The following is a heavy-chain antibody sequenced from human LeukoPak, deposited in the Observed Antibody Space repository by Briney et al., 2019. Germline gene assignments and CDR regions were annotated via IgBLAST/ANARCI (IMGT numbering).Heavy chain of an antibody. D-gene: IGHD2-21*01. J-gene: IGHJ4*02. Sequence: GGSLRLSCVDSGFTFTNAWMSWVRQAPGKGLEWIGRIKSKTDGETTNYAEPVRGRFTISRDDSESAVYLQMNSLKIEDTAVYYCITPLPYSAQGGQGTLVTVSS. V-gene: IGHV3-15*01. CDR1: GFTFTNAW. CDR2: IKSKTDGETT. CDR3: ITPLPYSAQ.